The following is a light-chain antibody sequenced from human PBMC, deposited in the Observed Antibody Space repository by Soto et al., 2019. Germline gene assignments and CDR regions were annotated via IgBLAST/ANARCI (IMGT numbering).Light chain of an antibody. CDR2: DAS. CDR3: QQYNSYPWT. Sequence: DIQMTQSPSTLSASLGDRVTITCRASQSISSWLAWYQQKPGKVPKLLIYDASSLESGVPSRFSGSGSGTEFTLTITSLQPDDFATYYCQQYNSYPWTFGQGTKVDI. V-gene: IGKV1-5*01. J-gene: IGKJ1*01. CDR1: QSISSW.